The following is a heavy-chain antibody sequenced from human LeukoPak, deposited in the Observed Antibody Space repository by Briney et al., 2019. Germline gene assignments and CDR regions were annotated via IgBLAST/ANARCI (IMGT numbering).Heavy chain of an antibody. CDR3: ARVLYWKYDYYGMDV. Sequence: EASVKVSCKASGYTFTDYYMHWVRQAPGQGLQWMGWINPNSGGTDYAQKFQGRVTMTRDTSISTAYMELSRLRSDDTAIYFCARVLYWKYDYYGMDVWGQGTTVTVSS. CDR1: GYTFTDYY. CDR2: INPNSGGT. D-gene: IGHD1-1*01. J-gene: IGHJ6*02. V-gene: IGHV1-2*02.